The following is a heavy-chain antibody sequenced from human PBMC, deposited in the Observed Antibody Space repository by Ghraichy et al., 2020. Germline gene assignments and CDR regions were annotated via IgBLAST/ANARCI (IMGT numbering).Heavy chain of an antibody. J-gene: IGHJ4*02. V-gene: IGHV1-2*02. CDR1: VYTFTGYF. CDR2: INPSSGGT. D-gene: IGHD3-10*01. Sequence: ASVKVSCKASVYTFTGYFMHWVRQAPGQGLEWMGWINPSSGGTKYAQKFQGRVTMTRETSISTAYMEVSSLRSDDTAVYYCARGPRIAMVRGVIITGQLDNWGQGTLVTVSS. CDR3: ARGPRIAMVRGVIITGQLDN.